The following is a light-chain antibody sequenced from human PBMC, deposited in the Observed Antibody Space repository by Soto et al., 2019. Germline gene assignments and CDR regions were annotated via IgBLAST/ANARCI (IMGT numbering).Light chain of an antibody. V-gene: IGLV2-14*01. CDR2: EVS. J-gene: IGLJ1*01. CDR1: SSDVGAYNY. CDR3: SSYTSSSTLV. Sequence: ALTQPASVSGSPGQSITISCTGTSSDVGAYNYVSWYQQHPGKAPKLMIYEVSHRPSGVSNRFSGSKSGNTASLTISGLQAEDEADYYCSSYTSSSTLVFATGT.